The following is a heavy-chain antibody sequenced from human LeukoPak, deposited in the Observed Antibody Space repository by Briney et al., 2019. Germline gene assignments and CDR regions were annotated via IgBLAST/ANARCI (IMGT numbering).Heavy chain of an antibody. CDR2: ISYDGSNK. J-gene: IGHJ4*02. V-gene: IGHV3-30*04. CDR3: ARDFHDRYDY. Sequence: GGSLRLSCAASGFTFSSYAMHWVRQAPAKGLEWEAVISYDGSNKYYADSVKSRFTISRDNSKNTLYLQMNSRRAEDTAVYYCARDFHDRYDYWGQGTLVTVSS. CDR1: GFTFSSYA. D-gene: IGHD3-3*01.